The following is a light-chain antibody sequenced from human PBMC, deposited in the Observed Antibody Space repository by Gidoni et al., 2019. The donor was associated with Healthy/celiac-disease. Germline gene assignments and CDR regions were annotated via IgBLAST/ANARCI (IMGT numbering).Light chain of an antibody. CDR2: DAS. CDR3: QQRSKGIT. V-gene: IGKV3-11*01. J-gene: IGKJ4*01. Sequence: EIVFTQSPATLSLSPGERATLSCRASQSVSSYLAWYQQKPGQAPRLLIYDASNRATGITARFSGSGSGTDFTLTISSLEPEDFAVYYCQQRSKGITFGGGTKVEIK. CDR1: QSVSSY.